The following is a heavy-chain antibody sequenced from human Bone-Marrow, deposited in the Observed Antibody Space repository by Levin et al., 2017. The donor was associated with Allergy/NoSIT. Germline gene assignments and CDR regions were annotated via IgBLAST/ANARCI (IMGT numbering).Heavy chain of an antibody. D-gene: IGHD3-3*01. J-gene: IGHJ4*02. Sequence: PGGSLRLSCAASGFTFSSYAMSWVRQAPGKGLEWVSAISGSGGSTYYADSVKGRFTISRDNSKNTLYLQMNSLRAEDTAVYYCAKDLSHLEWLLPFDYWGQGTLVTVSS. CDR3: AKDLSHLEWLLPFDY. V-gene: IGHV3-23*01. CDR1: GFTFSSYA. CDR2: ISGSGGST.